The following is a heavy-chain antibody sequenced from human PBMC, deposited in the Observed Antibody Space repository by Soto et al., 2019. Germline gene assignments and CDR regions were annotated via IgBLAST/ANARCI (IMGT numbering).Heavy chain of an antibody. D-gene: IGHD3-3*01. CDR3: ARSVGIFGVVREFDP. CDR1: GYTFTSYG. CDR2: IIPIFGTA. J-gene: IGHJ5*02. V-gene: IGHV1-69*13. Sequence: SVKVSCKASGYTFTSYGISWVRQAPGQGLEWMGGIIPIFGTANYAQKFQGRVTITADESTSTAYMELSSLRSEDTAVYYCARSVGIFGVVREFDPWGQGTLVTVSS.